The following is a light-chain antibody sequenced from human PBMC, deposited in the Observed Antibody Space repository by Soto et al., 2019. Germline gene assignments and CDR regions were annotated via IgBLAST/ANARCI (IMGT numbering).Light chain of an antibody. CDR3: QQCDNLPRT. J-gene: IGKJ1*01. Sequence: DIVMTQSPDSLAVSLGERATINCKSSQSVLYSANNKNYLGWYQQKPGKAPKLLIYAASSLQSGVPSRFSGSGSGTEFTLTISSLQSEDIATYYCQQCDNLPRTFGQGTKVDIK. V-gene: IGKV4-1*01. CDR1: QSVLYSANNKNY. CDR2: AAS.